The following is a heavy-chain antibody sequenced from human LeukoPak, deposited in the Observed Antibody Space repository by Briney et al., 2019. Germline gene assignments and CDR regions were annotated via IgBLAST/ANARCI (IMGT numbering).Heavy chain of an antibody. CDR3: VRGGPSTWS. CDR1: GFTFSSYW. J-gene: IGHJ5*02. CDR2: INDDGSAT. V-gene: IGHV3-74*01. Sequence: PGGSLRLSCAASGFTFSSYWIHWVREAPGKGPVWVSRINDDGSATTYADSVKGRFTISRDDAKNMLFLQMNSLRAEDTAVYYCVRGGPSTWSWGQGTLVTVSS. D-gene: IGHD2-15*01.